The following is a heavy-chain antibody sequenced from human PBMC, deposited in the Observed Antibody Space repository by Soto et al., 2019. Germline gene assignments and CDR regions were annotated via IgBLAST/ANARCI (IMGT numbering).Heavy chain of an antibody. CDR3: ARDTYFYGSGSYGP. Sequence: GALKNSFAGPGFTLRRYSMNWVRPAPGKGLEWVSYISSSSSYIYYADSVKGRFTISRDNAKNSLYLQMNSLRAEDTAVYYCARDTYFYGSGSYGPWGQGTLVTVSS. CDR1: GFTLRRYS. D-gene: IGHD3-10*01. V-gene: IGHV3-21*05. CDR2: ISSSSSYI. J-gene: IGHJ5*02.